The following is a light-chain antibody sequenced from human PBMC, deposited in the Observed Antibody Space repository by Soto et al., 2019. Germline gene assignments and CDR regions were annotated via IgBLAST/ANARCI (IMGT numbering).Light chain of an antibody. CDR2: DAS. Sequence: DIQMTQSPSSLSASVGDRVTITCQASQDISDYLNWFQQKPGKAPKLLIYDASNLETGVPSRFSGSGSGTDFTLTISSLQPEDIATYYCQQYDNLPKTFGHGTKVDIK. J-gene: IGKJ1*01. CDR3: QQYDNLPKT. CDR1: QDISDY. V-gene: IGKV1-33*01.